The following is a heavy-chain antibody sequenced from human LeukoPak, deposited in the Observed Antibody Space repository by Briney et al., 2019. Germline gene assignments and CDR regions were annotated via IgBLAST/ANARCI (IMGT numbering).Heavy chain of an antibody. V-gene: IGHV3-30*04. J-gene: IGHJ6*04. D-gene: IGHD3-10*01. CDR3: ARDSGPYGSGSQAYYYYGMDV. Sequence: GGSLRLSCAASGFTFSSYAMHWVRQAPGKGLEWVAVISYDGSNKYYADPVKGRFTISRDNSKNTLYLQMNSLRAEDTAVYYCARDSGPYGSGSQAYYYYGMDVWGKGTTVTVSS. CDR2: ISYDGSNK. CDR1: GFTFSSYA.